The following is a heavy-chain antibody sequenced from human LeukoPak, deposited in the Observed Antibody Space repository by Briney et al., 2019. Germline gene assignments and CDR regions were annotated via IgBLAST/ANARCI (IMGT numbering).Heavy chain of an antibody. CDR3: AKPYPTLTTSAVLDN. CDR1: GFDFSTQW. CDR2: ISYDGNSQ. V-gene: IGHV3-30*18. J-gene: IGHJ4*02. Sequence: PGGSLRLSCAASGFDFSTQWMSWVRQAPGRGLEWVAAISYDGNSQHYGAPVKGRFTISRDNSKNTVYLQINTLRTDDAAIYYCAKPYPTLTTSAVLDNWGQGTLVTVSS. D-gene: IGHD1-1*01.